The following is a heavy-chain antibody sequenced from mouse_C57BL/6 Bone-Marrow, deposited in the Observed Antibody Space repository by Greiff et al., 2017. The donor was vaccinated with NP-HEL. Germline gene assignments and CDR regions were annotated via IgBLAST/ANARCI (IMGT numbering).Heavy chain of an antibody. Sequence: QVHVKQSGAELARPGALVKLSCKASGYTFTSYGISWVKQRTGQGLEWIGEIYPRSGNTYYNEKFKGKATLTADKSSSTAYMELRSLTSEDSAVYFCARYRGPPFDYWGQGTTLTVSS. J-gene: IGHJ2*01. D-gene: IGHD1-1*02. CDR3: ARYRGPPFDY. V-gene: IGHV1-81*01. CDR1: GYTFTSYG. CDR2: IYPRSGNT.